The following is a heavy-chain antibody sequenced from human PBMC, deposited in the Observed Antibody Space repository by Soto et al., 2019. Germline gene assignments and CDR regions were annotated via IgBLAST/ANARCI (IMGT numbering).Heavy chain of an antibody. CDR2: LYYTGTT. CDR1: GGSITNSRYY. J-gene: IGHJ5*02. Sequence: SETLSLTCTVSGGSITNSRYYWGWIRQPPGKGLEWIGTLYYTGTTYYNPSLKSRLTMSADTSRDQFSLRLNSVTAADTAVYYCATAPRGYFGPSDPWGQGTLVTVSS. V-gene: IGHV4-39*01. CDR3: ATAPRGYFGPSDP. D-gene: IGHD1-1*01.